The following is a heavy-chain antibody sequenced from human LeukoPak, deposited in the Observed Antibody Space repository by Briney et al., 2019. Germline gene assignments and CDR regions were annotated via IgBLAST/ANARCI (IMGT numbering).Heavy chain of an antibody. J-gene: IGHJ4*02. CDR2: IKQDGSEK. Sequence: PGGSLRLSCAASGFTFSSYWMSWVRQAPGKGLEGVANIKQDGSEKYYVDSVKGRFTISRDNAKNSLYLQMNSLRAEDTAVYYCARDPLTVPFDYWGQGTLVTVSS. CDR3: ARDPLTVPFDY. CDR1: GFTFSSYW. D-gene: IGHD1-1*01. V-gene: IGHV3-7*01.